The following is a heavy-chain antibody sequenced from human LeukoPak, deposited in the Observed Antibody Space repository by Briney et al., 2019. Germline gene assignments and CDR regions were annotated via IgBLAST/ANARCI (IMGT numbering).Heavy chain of an antibody. CDR1: RYTFTSYG. V-gene: IGHV1-18*01. Sequence: ASVKVSCKASRYTFTSYGISWVRQAPGQGREWMGWISAYNGHTNYAQKLQGRVPMTTDTSTSTAYMELRSLRSDDTAVYYCARDTAYYYGPGSPYYFDYRGQATKVTVSS. CDR3: ARDTAYYYGPGSPYYFDY. J-gene: IGHJ4*02. CDR2: ISAYNGHT. D-gene: IGHD3-10*01.